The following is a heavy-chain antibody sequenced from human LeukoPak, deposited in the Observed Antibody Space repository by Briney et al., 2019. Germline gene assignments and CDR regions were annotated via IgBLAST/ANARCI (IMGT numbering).Heavy chain of an antibody. Sequence: PGGSLRLSCAASGFIFSTYAMSWVRHIPGKGLEWVSSISGSDPGTSYADSVKGRFTISRDNSKNTLYLQMNSLRAEDTAVYYCAKSPTPMVTKYYYYMDVWGKGTTVTVSS. J-gene: IGHJ6*03. D-gene: IGHD5-18*01. CDR2: ISGSDPGT. CDR1: GFIFSTYA. V-gene: IGHV3-23*01. CDR3: AKSPTPMVTKYYYYMDV.